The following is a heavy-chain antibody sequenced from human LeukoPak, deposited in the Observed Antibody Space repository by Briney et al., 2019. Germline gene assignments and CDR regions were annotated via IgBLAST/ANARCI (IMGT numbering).Heavy chain of an antibody. D-gene: IGHD6-6*01. Sequence: PSETLSLTCTVSGGSIRSYYWSWIRQPAGKGLEWMGYIYSIGNTNYTPSIKSRVTISVHTSKNQFSLKLSFVTTADTAVYYCARGVKIEYSSSSRNWYFDLWGRGTLVTVSS. J-gene: IGHJ2*01. V-gene: IGHV4-59*08. CDR1: GGSIRSYY. CDR3: ARGVKIEYSSSSRNWYFDL. CDR2: IYSIGNT.